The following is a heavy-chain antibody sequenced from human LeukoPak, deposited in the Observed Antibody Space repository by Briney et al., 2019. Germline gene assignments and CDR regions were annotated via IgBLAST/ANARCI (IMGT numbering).Heavy chain of an antibody. J-gene: IGHJ5*02. CDR1: GYTFTGYY. V-gene: IGHV1-2*02. D-gene: IGHD3/OR15-3a*01. Sequence: GASAKVSCKASGYTFTGYYMHWVRQAPGQGLEWMGWINPNSGGTNYAQKFQGRVTMTRDTSISTAYMELSRLRSDDTAVYYCARDCGRSDGHNWFDPWGQGTLVTVSS. CDR3: ARDCGRSDGHNWFDP. CDR2: INPNSGGT.